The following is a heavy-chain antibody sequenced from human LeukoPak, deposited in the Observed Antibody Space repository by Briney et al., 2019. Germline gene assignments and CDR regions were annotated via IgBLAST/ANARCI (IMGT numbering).Heavy chain of an antibody. Sequence: GGSLRLSCVASGFGFSFYSMTWVRQAPGKGLEWLSYITSDSSSIYDADSVKGRFTISRDNGKNSLYLQMNSLRDEDTAVYYCARDTSGWYNDAFDLWGQGTRVIVSS. J-gene: IGHJ3*01. CDR1: GFGFSFYS. CDR2: ITSDSSSI. CDR3: ARDTSGWYNDAFDL. V-gene: IGHV3-48*02. D-gene: IGHD6-19*01.